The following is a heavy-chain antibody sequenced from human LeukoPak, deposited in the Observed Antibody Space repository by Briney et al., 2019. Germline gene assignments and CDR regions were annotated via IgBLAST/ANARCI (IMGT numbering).Heavy chain of an antibody. CDR3: ARGSGYTYGYPFDS. CDR1: GGSISSYY. Sequence: TSETLSLTCTVSGGSISSYYWSWIRQPAGKGLEWIGRIYTNGSTNYNPSLKSRVTMSVDTSKNQFSLKLSSVTAADTAVYYCARGSGYTYGYPFDSWGQGTLVTVSS. CDR2: IYTNGST. J-gene: IGHJ4*02. D-gene: IGHD5-18*01. V-gene: IGHV4-4*07.